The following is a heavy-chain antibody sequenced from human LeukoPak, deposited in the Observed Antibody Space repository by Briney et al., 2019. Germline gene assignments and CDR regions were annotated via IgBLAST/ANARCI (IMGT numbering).Heavy chain of an antibody. D-gene: IGHD5-24*01. CDR2: INPNSGGT. J-gene: IGHJ3*02. CDR1: GYTFTVYY. CDR3: ARERDGYNYYAFDI. V-gene: IGHV1-2*06. Sequence: ASVKVSCKASGYTFTVYYMHWVRQAPGQGLEWMGRINPNSGGTNYAQKFQGRVTMTRDTSISIAYMELSRLRSDDTAVYYCARERDGYNYYAFDIWGQGTMVTVSS.